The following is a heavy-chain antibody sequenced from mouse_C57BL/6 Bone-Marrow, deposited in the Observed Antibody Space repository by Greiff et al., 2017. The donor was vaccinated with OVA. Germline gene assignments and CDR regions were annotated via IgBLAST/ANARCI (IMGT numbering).Heavy chain of an antibody. CDR3: ARQLYDVKGYFDV. CDR2: ISNGGGST. V-gene: IGHV5-12*01. CDR1: GFTFSDYY. D-gene: IGHD2-3*01. J-gene: IGHJ1*03. Sequence: EVMLVESGGGLVQPGGSLKLSCAASGFTFSDYYMYWVRQTPEKRLEWVAYISNGGGSTYYPATVKGRFTISRDNAKNTLYLQMSRLKSEDTAMYYCARQLYDVKGYFDVWGTGTTVTVSS.